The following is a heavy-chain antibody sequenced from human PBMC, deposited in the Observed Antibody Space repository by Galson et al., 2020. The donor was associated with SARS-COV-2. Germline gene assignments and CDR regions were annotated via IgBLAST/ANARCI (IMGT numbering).Heavy chain of an antibody. CDR1: GFTVSSNY. J-gene: IGHJ4*02. CDR3: VRVGATGGVFES. D-gene: IGHD1-26*01. Sequence: GESLKISCAASGFTVSSNYMGWVRQAPGKGLEWVSVIYTSGGTLYADSVKGRFIISTDYSKNTVYLQMNSLRGEDTAVFYCVRVGATGGVFESWGQGTLVTVSS. CDR2: IYTSGGT. V-gene: IGHV3-66*01.